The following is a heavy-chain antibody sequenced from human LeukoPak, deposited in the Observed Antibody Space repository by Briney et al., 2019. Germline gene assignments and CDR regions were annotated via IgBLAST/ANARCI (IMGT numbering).Heavy chain of an antibody. V-gene: IGHV3-23*01. Sequence: GGSLRLSCAASGFTFISYTMGWVRQAPGKGLEWVSAISGSGGSTFYADSVKGRFTISRDNAKNSLYLQMNSLRAEDTAVYYCARVRYSSGWSFDYWGQGTLVTVS. CDR1: GFTFISYT. CDR2: ISGSGGST. CDR3: ARVRYSSGWSFDY. D-gene: IGHD6-19*01. J-gene: IGHJ4*02.